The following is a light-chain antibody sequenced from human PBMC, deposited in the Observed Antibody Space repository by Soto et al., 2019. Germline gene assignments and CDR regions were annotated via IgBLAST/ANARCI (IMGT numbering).Light chain of an antibody. Sequence: DIQMTQSPYSLSASVGDRVTITCRASQGISNYLAWYQQKQGKGPKLLIYAASTLQSEVPSRFSGSVSGTDFTLTSSSLQPEYVATYYCQHYNGAPLTFGQGTKMEIK. CDR2: AAS. CDR1: QGISNY. V-gene: IGKV1-27*01. CDR3: QHYNGAPLT. J-gene: IGKJ1*01.